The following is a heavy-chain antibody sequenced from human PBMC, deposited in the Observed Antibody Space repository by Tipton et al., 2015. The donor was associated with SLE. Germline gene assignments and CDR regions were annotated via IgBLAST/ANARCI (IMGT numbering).Heavy chain of an antibody. CDR1: GGSIRRHY. D-gene: IGHD2-2*01. CDR3: VVCSPSSCAYFDY. Sequence: TLSLTCNVSGGSIRRHYWSWIRQSPGKGLEWIGYVYSDGGSTHYNPSLKSRVTMSVDMSKNQFNLNLRSVTAADSAVYYCVVCSPSSCAYFDYWGQGRLVTVSS. CDR2: VYSDGGST. J-gene: IGHJ4*02. V-gene: IGHV4-59*03.